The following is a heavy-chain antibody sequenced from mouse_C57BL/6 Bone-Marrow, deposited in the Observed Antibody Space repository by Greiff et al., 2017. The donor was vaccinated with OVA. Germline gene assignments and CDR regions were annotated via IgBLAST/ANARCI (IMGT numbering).Heavy chain of an antibody. CDR1: GFNIKDDY. CDR2: IDPENGAT. V-gene: IGHV14-4*01. Sequence: VQLQQSGAELVRPGASVKLSCTASGFNIKDDYMHWVKQRPEQGLEWIGWIDPENGATEYASKFQGKATITADTSSNTAYLQLSSLTSEDTAVYYCTTYRYYYGNYWGQGTTLTVSS. J-gene: IGHJ2*01. CDR3: TTYRYYYGNY. D-gene: IGHD1-1*01.